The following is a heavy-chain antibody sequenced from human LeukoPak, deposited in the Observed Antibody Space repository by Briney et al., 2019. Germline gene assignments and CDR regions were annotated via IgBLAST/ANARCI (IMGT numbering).Heavy chain of an antibody. J-gene: IGHJ6*03. V-gene: IGHV1-18*01. Sequence: GASVNVSCKASGYTFTSYGITWVRQAPGQGLGWMGWISAYNGNTNYAQKLQGRVTMTTDTSTSTAYMELRSLRSDDTAVYYCARGQKEQLTLRPQIKNYYYYYMDVWGKGTTVTVSS. CDR2: ISAYNGNT. D-gene: IGHD6-6*01. CDR1: GYTFTSYG. CDR3: ARGQKEQLTLRPQIKNYYYYYMDV.